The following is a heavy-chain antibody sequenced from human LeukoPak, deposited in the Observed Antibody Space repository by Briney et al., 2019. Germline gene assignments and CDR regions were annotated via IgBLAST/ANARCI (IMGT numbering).Heavy chain of an antibody. D-gene: IGHD3-22*01. CDR3: AREISGYSL. V-gene: IGHV3-30-3*01. CDR1: GFTFSDYA. J-gene: IGHJ1*01. CDR2: ISYDGSNK. Sequence: GGSLRLSCAASGFTFSDYAMHWVRQAPGKGLEWVAVISYDGSNKYYADSVKGRFTISRDNSKKTLSLQMNSLRAEDTAVYYCAREISGYSLWGQGTLVTVSS.